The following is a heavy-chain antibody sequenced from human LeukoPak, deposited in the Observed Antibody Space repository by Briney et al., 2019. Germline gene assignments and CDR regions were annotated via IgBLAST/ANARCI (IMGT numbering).Heavy chain of an antibody. D-gene: IGHD3-3*01. CDR1: GYTFTSYG. J-gene: IGHJ6*02. Sequence: ASVKVSCKASGYTFTSYGISWVRQAPGQGLEWMGWISAYNGNTNYAQKLQGRVTMTTDTSTSTAYMELRSLRSDDTAVYYCARGQTIFGVSISMGRYYYYGMDVWGQGTTVTVSS. V-gene: IGHV1-18*01. CDR2: ISAYNGNT. CDR3: ARGQTIFGVSISMGRYYYYGMDV.